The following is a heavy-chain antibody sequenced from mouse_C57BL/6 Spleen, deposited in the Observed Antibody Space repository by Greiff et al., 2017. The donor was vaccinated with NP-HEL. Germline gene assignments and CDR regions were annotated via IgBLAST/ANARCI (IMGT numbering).Heavy chain of an antibody. Sequence: EVQLVESGPGLVKPSQSLSLTCSVTGYSITSGYYWNWIRQFPGNKLEWMGYISYDGSNNYNPSLKNRISITRDTSKNQFFLKLNSVTTEDTATYYCAREESIYYGSSFDYWGQGTTLTVSS. CDR1: GYSITSGYY. V-gene: IGHV3-6*01. CDR2: ISYDGSN. J-gene: IGHJ2*01. CDR3: AREESIYYGSSFDY. D-gene: IGHD2-1*01.